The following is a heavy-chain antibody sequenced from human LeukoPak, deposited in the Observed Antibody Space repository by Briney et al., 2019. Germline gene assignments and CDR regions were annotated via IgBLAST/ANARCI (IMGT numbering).Heavy chain of an antibody. CDR3: ARGLAYCGGDCHYYFDY. Sequence: TGGSLRLSCAASGFTFSSYWMSWVRQAPGRGLEWVANIKQDGSEKYYVDSVKGRFAISRDNAKNSLYLQMNSLRAEDTAVYYCARGLAYCGGDCHYYFDYWGQGTLVTVSS. V-gene: IGHV3-7*01. CDR1: GFTFSSYW. J-gene: IGHJ4*02. D-gene: IGHD2-21*02. CDR2: IKQDGSEK.